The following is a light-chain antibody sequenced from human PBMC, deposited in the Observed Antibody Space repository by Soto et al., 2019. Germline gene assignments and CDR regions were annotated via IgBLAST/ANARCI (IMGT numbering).Light chain of an antibody. CDR3: QQYGRSSTT. V-gene: IGKV3-20*01. Sequence: VLTQSPVTLSLSPGDRATLSCRASQSVSSLLAWYQQKPGQAPRLLVYGASNRATGIPDRFSGSGSGTDFTLTISRLEPEDFAVYYCQQYGRSSTTFGQGTRLEIK. J-gene: IGKJ5*01. CDR2: GAS. CDR1: QSVSSL.